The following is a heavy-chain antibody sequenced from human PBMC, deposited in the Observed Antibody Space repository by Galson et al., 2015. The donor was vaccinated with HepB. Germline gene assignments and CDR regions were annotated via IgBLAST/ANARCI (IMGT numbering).Heavy chain of an antibody. Sequence: SLRLSCAASGFTVSSNYMSWVRQAPGKGLEWVSVIYSGGSTYYADSVKGRFTISRDNSKNTLYLQMNSLRAVDTAVYYCARGLRVRSHFDYWGQGTLVTVSS. V-gene: IGHV3-53*05. CDR2: IYSGGST. D-gene: IGHD4-17*01. CDR3: ARGLRVRSHFDY. J-gene: IGHJ4*02. CDR1: GFTVSSNY.